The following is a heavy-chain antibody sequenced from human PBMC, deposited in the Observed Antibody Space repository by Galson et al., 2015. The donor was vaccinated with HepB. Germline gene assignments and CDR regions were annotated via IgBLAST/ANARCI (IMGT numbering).Heavy chain of an antibody. CDR3: ARVHGTIYYYGMDV. V-gene: IGHV6-1*01. J-gene: IGHJ6*02. CDR2: TYYRATWYS. D-gene: IGHD1-1*01. CDR1: GDSVSSNNVA. Sequence: CAISGDSVSSNNVAWNWIRQSPSRGLEWLGRTYYRATWYSDYAVSVRSRITINPDTSKNQFSLQLRSVTPEDTAVYYCARVHGTIYYYGMDVWGQGTTVTVSS.